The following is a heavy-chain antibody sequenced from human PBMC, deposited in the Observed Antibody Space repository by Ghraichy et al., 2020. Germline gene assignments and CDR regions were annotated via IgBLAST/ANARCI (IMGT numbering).Heavy chain of an antibody. J-gene: IGHJ5*02. V-gene: IGHV4-34*01. Sequence: SQTLSLTCAVYGGSFSGYYWSWIRQPPGKGLEWIGEINHSGSTNYNPSLKSRVTISVDTSKNQFSLKLSSVTAADTAVYYCAREVVREGWFDPWGQGTLVTVSS. D-gene: IGHD3-10*01. CDR3: AREVVREGWFDP. CDR2: INHSGST. CDR1: GGSFSGYY.